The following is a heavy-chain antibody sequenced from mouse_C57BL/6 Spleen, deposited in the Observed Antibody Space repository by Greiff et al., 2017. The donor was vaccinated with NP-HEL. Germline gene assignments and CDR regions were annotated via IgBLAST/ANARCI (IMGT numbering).Heavy chain of an antibody. CDR1: GYTFTSYW. V-gene: IGHV1-64*01. CDR2: IHPNSGST. D-gene: IGHD1-1*01. CDR3: ARGIITTVVRYFDY. Sequence: QVQLQQPGAELVKPGASVKLSCKASGYTFTSYWMHWVKQRPGQGLEWIGMIHPNSGSTNYTEKFKSKATLTVDKSSSTAYMQLISLTSEDSAVYYCARGIITTVVRYFDYWGQGTTLTVSS. J-gene: IGHJ2*01.